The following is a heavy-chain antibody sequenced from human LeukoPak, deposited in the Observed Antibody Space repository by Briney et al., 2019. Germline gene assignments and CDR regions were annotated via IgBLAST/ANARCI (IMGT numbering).Heavy chain of an antibody. CDR2: ISGSGGTP. D-gene: IGHD3-16*01. V-gene: IGHV3-23*01. Sequence: GGSLRLSCAASGFTFSTYAMSWVRQAPGKGLEWVSTISGSGGTPHYADSVKGRFTISRDNSKNTLHLQMNSLRAEDTAVYYCAKGGDLITYFDYWGQGTLVTVSS. CDR1: GFTFSTYA. J-gene: IGHJ4*02. CDR3: AKGGDLITYFDY.